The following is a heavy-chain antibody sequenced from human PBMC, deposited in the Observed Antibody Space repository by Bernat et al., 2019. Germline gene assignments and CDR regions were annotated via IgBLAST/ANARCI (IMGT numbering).Heavy chain of an antibody. J-gene: IGHJ6*04. CDR2: IKSDGIST. Sequence: EVQLVESGGCLVQPGGSLRLSCAASGFTFSSYWMHWVRQAPGKGLVWVSRIKSDGISTIYADSVKGRFTISRHNAKNTLYLQMNSLRAEDTAVYYCARDNTLTGARDVWGKGTTVIVSS. CDR3: ARDNTLTGARDV. D-gene: IGHD4-11*01. V-gene: IGHV3-74*01. CDR1: GFTFSSYW.